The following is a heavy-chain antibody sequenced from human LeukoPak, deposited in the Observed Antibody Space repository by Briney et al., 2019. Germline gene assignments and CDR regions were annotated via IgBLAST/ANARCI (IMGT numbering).Heavy chain of an antibody. CDR3: AKDIAQGYTFGSIEQDY. CDR2: ISESGSGT. J-gene: IGHJ4*02. CDR1: GLTFSRYA. D-gene: IGHD5-18*01. Sequence: GGSLRLSCAASGLTFSRYAMSWVRQAPGKGLEWVSAISESGSGTYYADSVKGRFTISRDNSKDTLSLQMNSLRAEDTAVYYCAKDIAQGYTFGSIEQDYWGQGTLVTVSS. V-gene: IGHV3-23*01.